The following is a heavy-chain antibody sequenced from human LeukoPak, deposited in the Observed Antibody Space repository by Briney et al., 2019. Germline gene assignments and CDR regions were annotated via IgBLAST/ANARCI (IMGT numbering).Heavy chain of an antibody. V-gene: IGHV3-7*01. J-gene: IGHJ3*02. Sequence: PGGSLRLSCAASGFTFSSYWMSWVRRAPGKGLVWVANIKQDGSEKYYVDSVKGRFTISRDNAKNSLYLQMNSLRAEDTAVYYCARARFGSFRGIDIWGQGTMVTVSS. CDR3: ARARFGSFRGIDI. D-gene: IGHD1-26*01. CDR2: IKQDGSEK. CDR1: GFTFSSYW.